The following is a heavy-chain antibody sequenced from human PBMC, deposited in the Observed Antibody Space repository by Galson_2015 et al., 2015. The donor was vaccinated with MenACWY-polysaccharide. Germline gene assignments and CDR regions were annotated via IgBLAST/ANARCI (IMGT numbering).Heavy chain of an antibody. CDR2: ISSSSSYI. D-gene: IGHD3-10*01. CDR1: GFTFSSYR. J-gene: IGHJ5*02. V-gene: IGHV3-21*01. CDR3: AQSGDQTVGGEPRAGFDP. Sequence: SLRLSCAASGFTFSSYRMNWVRQAPGKGLEWVSSISSSSSYIYYADSVKGRFTISRDNAKNSLYLQMNSLRAEDTAVYYCAQSGDQTVGGEPRAGFDPWGQGTLVTVSS.